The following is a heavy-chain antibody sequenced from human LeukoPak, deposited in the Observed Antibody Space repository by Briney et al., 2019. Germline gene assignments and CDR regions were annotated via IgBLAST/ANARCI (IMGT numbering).Heavy chain of an antibody. CDR3: ARGGNVDTAMVYFDY. D-gene: IGHD5-18*01. J-gene: IGHJ4*02. CDR2: IIPIFGTA. V-gene: IGHV1-69*05. Sequence: ASVKVSCKASGGTFSSYAISWVRQAPGQGLEWMGGIIPIFGTANYAQKFQGRVTITTDESTSTAYMELSSLRSEDTAVYYCARGGNVDTAMVYFDYWGQGTLVTVSS. CDR1: GGTFSSYA.